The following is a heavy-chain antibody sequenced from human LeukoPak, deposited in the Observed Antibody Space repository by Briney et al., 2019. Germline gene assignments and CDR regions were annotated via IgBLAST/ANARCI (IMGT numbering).Heavy chain of an antibody. V-gene: IGHV1-2*02. Sequence: GASVKVSFTASGYIFTFYYIHWVRQAPGQGLEWMGWINPNTGGTNCAQKFQGRVTMTRDTSISTAYMELSRLTSDDTAVYYCAREGTGKDFDYWGQGTLVTVSS. J-gene: IGHJ4*02. D-gene: IGHD1-1*01. CDR1: GYIFTFYY. CDR2: INPNTGGT. CDR3: AREGTGKDFDY.